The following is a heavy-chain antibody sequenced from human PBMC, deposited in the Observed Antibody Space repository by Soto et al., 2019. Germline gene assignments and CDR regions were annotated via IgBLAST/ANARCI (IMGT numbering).Heavy chain of an antibody. D-gene: IGHD5-18*01. J-gene: IGHJ5*02. CDR2: IYYSGST. CDR3: ARQHSYGYPYNWFDP. CDR1: GGSISSSSYY. V-gene: IGHV4-39*01. Sequence: SETLSLTCTVSGGSISSSSYYWGWIRQPPGKGLEWIGSIYYSGSTYYNPSLKSRVTISVDTSKNQFSLKLSSVTAADTAVYYCARQHSYGYPYNWFDPWGQGTLVTVSS.